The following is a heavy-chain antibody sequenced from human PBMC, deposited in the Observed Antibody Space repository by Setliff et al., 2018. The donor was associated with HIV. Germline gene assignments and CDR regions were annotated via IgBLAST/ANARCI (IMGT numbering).Heavy chain of an antibody. J-gene: IGHJ6*03. CDR2: ISAYNGNT. CDR3: ARSLERQWLVPYYMGV. D-gene: IGHD6-19*01. CDR1: GYTFTSYG. Sequence: ASVKVSCKASGYTFTSYGISWVRQAPGQGLEWMGWISAYNGNTNYAQKLQGRVTMTTDTSTSTAYMELRSLRSDDTAVYYCARSLERQWLVPYYMGVWGKGTTVTVSS. V-gene: IGHV1-18*01.